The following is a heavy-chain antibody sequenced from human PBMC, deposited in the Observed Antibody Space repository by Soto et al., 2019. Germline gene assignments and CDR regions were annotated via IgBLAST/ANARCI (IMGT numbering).Heavy chain of an antibody. V-gene: IGHV4-31*03. CDR1: GDSISSGAYD. D-gene: IGHD2-15*01. J-gene: IGHJ4*02. Sequence: QVKLQKSGPGLVKPSQTLSLTCTFSGDSISSGAYDWTWIRQHPGKGLEWIGYIYYSRSTHYNPSLKSRVTISVDTSKNQFSLKLSSVTAADTAVYYCARGCGGSCYTDYWGQGTLVTVSA. CDR3: ARGCGGSCYTDY. CDR2: IYYSRST.